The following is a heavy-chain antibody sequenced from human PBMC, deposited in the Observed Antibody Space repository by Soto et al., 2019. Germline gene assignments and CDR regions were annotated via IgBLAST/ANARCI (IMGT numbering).Heavy chain of an antibody. V-gene: IGHV3-7*01. Sequence: EVQLVESGGGLVQPGGSLRLSCAASGFTFSSYWMSWVRQAPGKGLEWVANIKQDGSEKYYVDSVKGRFTISRDNAKNSLYLQINSLRAEDTAVYYCARGRDSGYTLLDYYSYSYMDVWGKGPTVTVSS. CDR3: ARGRDSGYTLLDYYSYSYMDV. CDR1: GFTFSSYW. D-gene: IGHD5-12*01. CDR2: IKQDGSEK. J-gene: IGHJ6*03.